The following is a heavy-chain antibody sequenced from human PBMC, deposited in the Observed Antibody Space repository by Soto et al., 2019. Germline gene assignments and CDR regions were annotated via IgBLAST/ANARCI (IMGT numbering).Heavy chain of an antibody. CDR1: GFTFSSYW. CDR3: ARDRVIAVACTFGMDV. Sequence: EVQLVESGGGLVQPGGSLRLSCAASGFTFSSYWISWVRQAPGKGLEWVANIKQDGSEKYYVDSVKGRFTISRDNAKNSLYLQMNSRSAEDTAVYYCARDRVIAVACTFGMDVWGQGTTVTVSS. D-gene: IGHD6-19*01. CDR2: IKQDGSEK. V-gene: IGHV3-7*05. J-gene: IGHJ6*02.